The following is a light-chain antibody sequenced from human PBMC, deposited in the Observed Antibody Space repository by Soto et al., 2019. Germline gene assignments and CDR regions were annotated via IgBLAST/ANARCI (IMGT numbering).Light chain of an antibody. CDR3: QPYGSSPFT. J-gene: IGKJ2*01. V-gene: IGKV3-20*01. CDR1: QSVSSGY. Sequence: ESVLTQSPGTLSLSPGERATLSCRASQSVSSGYLAWYQQKPGQAPRLLIYGASSRATGIPDRFSGSGSATYFALSISRLDPEDVAVYYCQPYGSSPFTFGQGTRLEIK. CDR2: GAS.